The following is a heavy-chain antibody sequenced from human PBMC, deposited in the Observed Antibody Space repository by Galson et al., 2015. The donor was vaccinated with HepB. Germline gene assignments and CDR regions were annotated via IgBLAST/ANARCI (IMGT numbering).Heavy chain of an antibody. D-gene: IGHD3-9*01. V-gene: IGHV3-21*05. CDR2: ISSSSSYT. CDR3: ARGGIVLRYHVAY. Sequence: SLRLSCAASGFTFSSYSMNWVRQAPGKGLEWVSYISSSSSYTNYADSVKGRFTISRDNAKNSLYLQMNSLRAEDTAVYYCARGGIVLRYHVAYWGQGILVTVSS. J-gene: IGHJ4*02. CDR1: GFTFSSYS.